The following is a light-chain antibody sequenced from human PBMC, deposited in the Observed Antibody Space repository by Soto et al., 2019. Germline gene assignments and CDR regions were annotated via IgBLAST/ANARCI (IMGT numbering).Light chain of an antibody. J-gene: IGKJ2*01. CDR3: QQYGSTPPA. V-gene: IGKV3-20*01. CDR2: AAS. CDR1: QTVTSSY. Sequence: EIVLTQSPGTLSLSPGERATLSCRASQTVTSSYLAWYQRKPGQAPRLLIFAASTRATGIPDRFSGSGSGPDFTLTISRLEPEDFALYYCQQYGSTPPAFGQGTKVEIK.